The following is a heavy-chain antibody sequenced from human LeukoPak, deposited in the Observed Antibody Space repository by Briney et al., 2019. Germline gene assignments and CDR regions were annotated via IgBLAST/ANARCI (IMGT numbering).Heavy chain of an antibody. V-gene: IGHV3-7*01. D-gene: IGHD5-24*01. CDR1: GYALRSDW. CDR2: VKEDGSEK. J-gene: IGHJ4*02. CDR3: AKNSGWLQLGD. Sequence: GGSLRLSCAVSGYALRSDWMVWVRQAPGKGLEWVATVKEDGSEKDYVDSVKGRFTISADSARNSLYLQMNSLRPEDTALYYCAKNSGWLQLGDWGQGTLVTVSS.